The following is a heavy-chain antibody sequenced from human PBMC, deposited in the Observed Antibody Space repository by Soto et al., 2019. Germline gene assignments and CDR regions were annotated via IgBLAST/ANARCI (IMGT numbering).Heavy chain of an antibody. V-gene: IGHV1-46*01. CDR2: IDPSRGTT. J-gene: IGHJ3*01. Sequence: VQLVQSGAEVKKPGASVTVSCKASGYPFSSYHINCVRQDPGQGLEWMGIIDPSRGTTDYAQKFQGRITMTRDTSTDPVHLEVCTVGSEDTALYYCARAWGYNWNQRRDAFDVWGQGTVVVVSS. D-gene: IGHD1-20*01. CDR1: GYPFSSYH. CDR3: ARAWGYNWNQRRDAFDV.